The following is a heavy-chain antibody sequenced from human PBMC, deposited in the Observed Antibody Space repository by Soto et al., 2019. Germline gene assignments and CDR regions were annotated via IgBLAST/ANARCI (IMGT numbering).Heavy chain of an antibody. CDR1: GDSVSSNSAA. D-gene: IGHD5-18*01. CDR3: ARDLFSGGYSYDPAYYYGMDV. Sequence: QSQTLSLTCAISGDSVSSNSAAWNWIRQSPSRGLEWLGRTYYRSKWYNDYAVSVKSRITINPDTSKNQFSLQLNSVTPEDTAVYYCARDLFSGGYSYDPAYYYGMDVWGQGTTVTVSS. V-gene: IGHV6-1*01. CDR2: TYYRSKWYN. J-gene: IGHJ6*02.